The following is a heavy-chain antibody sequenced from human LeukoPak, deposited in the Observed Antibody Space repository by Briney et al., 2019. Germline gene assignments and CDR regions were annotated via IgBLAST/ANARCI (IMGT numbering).Heavy chain of an antibody. CDR3: ARVGGAGAGTQTFDY. D-gene: IGHD6-13*01. Sequence: GASVKVSCKASGYTFTGYYMHWVRQAPGQGLEWMGWINPNSGGTNYAQKFQGRVTMTRDTSISTAYMELSRLRSDDTAVYYCARVGGAGAGTQTFDYWGQGTLVTVSS. CDR1: GYTFTGYY. V-gene: IGHV1-2*02. J-gene: IGHJ4*02. CDR2: INPNSGGT.